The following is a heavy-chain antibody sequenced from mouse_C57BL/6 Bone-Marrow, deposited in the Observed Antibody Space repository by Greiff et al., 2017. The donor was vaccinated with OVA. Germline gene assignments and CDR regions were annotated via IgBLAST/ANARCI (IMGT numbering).Heavy chain of an antibody. D-gene: IGHD2-14*01. CDR1: GFTFSSYG. CDR2: ISSGGSYT. J-gene: IGHJ2*01. Sequence: DVKLVESGGDLVKPGGSLKLSCAASGFTFSSYGMSWVRQTPDKRLAWVATISSGGSYTYYPDSVKGRFTISRDNAKTTLYLQMISLRSEATALYYCARHHYGYDLDYWGQGTTLTVSS. V-gene: IGHV5-6*02. CDR3: ARHHYGYDLDY.